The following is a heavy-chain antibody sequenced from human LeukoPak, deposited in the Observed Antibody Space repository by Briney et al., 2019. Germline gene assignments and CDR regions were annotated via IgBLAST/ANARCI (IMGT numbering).Heavy chain of an antibody. D-gene: IGHD2-2*02. Sequence: ASVKVSCKASGYTFTGYYMHWVRQAPGQGLEWMGWINPNSGGTNYAQKFQGRVTMTRDTSISTAYMELSRLRSDDTAVYYCARVVCSSTSCYKDAFGIWGQGTMVTVSS. CDR1: GYTFTGYY. CDR2: INPNSGGT. CDR3: ARVVCSSTSCYKDAFGI. V-gene: IGHV1-2*02. J-gene: IGHJ3*02.